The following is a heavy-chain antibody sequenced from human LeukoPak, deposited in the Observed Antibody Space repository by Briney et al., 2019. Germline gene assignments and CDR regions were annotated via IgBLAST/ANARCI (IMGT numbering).Heavy chain of an antibody. J-gene: IGHJ6*03. Sequence: GGSPRLSCAASGFSFSSYEMNWVRQAPGKGLEWVSYIISSSSTTYYEDSVKGRFTVSRDNAKNSLYLQMNSLRVEDTAVYYCARIARDYYYMDVWGKGTTVTVSS. CDR2: IISSSSTT. CDR3: ARIARDYYYMDV. CDR1: GFSFSSYE. V-gene: IGHV3-48*03.